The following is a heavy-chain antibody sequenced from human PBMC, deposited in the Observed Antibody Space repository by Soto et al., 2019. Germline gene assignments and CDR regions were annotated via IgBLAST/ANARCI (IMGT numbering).Heavy chain of an antibody. D-gene: IGHD6-13*01. CDR1: GFTFSSYG. J-gene: IGHJ4*02. CDR3: ARDRVLGGGQQLVRLAY. CDR2: IWYDGSNK. V-gene: IGHV3-33*01. Sequence: QVQLVESGGGVVQPGRSLRLSCAASGFTFSSYGMHWVRQAPGKGLEWVAVIWYDGSNKYYADSVKGRFTISRDNSKNTQDHQMNSLRAEDTAVYYCARDRVLGGGQQLVRLAYWGQGTLVTVSS.